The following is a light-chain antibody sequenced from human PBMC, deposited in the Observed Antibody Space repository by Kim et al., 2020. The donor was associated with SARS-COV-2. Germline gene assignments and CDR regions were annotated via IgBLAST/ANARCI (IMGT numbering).Light chain of an antibody. J-gene: IGLJ1*01. Sequence: QSVLTKPPSVSGAPGQRVTISCTGSSSNIGAGYDVHWYQQLPGTAPKLLIYGNSNRPSGVPDRFSGSKSGTSASLAITGLQAEDEADYYCQSYDSSLRDYVFGTGTKVTVL. CDR2: GNS. CDR3: QSYDSSLRDYV. V-gene: IGLV1-40*01. CDR1: SSNIGAGYD.